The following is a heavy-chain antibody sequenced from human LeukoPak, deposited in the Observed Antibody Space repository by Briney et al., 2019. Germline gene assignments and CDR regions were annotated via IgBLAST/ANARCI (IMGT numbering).Heavy chain of an antibody. CDR1: GGSVSSGSYY. V-gene: IGHV4-61*01. D-gene: IGHD3-10*01. Sequence: SATLSLTCTVSGGSVSSGSYYWSWIRQPPGKGLEWIGYIYYCGSTNYNPSLKSRVTISVDTSKNQFSLKLSSVTAADTAVYYCARTYYYGSGSYYPLDYWGQGTLVTVSS. CDR3: ARTYYYGSGSYYPLDY. J-gene: IGHJ4*02. CDR2: IYYCGST.